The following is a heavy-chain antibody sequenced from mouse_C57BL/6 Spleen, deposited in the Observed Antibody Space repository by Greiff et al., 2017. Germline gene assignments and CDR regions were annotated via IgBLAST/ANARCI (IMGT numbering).Heavy chain of an antibody. V-gene: IGHV1-64*01. Sequence: VQLQQPGAELVKPGASVKLSCKASGYTFTSYWMHWVKQRPGQGLEWIGMIHPNSGSTNYNEKFKSKATLTVDKSSSTAYMQLSSLTSEDSAVYYCAKTGIERYFDVWGTGTTVTVSS. CDR3: AKTGIERYFDV. J-gene: IGHJ1*03. CDR2: IHPNSGST. CDR1: GYTFTSYW. D-gene: IGHD4-1*01.